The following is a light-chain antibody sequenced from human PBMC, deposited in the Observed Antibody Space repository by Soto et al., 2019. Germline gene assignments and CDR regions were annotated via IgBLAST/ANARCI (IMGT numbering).Light chain of an antibody. CDR3: QKYNSAPLT. Sequence: DIQMTQCPSSLSASVGDRVTITCRASQGIRNYLAWYQQKPGKVPKLLIYDASTLQSGVPSRFSGSGSGTDFTLTISSLQPEDVATYYCQKYNSAPLTFGGGTKVDIK. V-gene: IGKV1-27*01. CDR1: QGIRNY. CDR2: DAS. J-gene: IGKJ4*01.